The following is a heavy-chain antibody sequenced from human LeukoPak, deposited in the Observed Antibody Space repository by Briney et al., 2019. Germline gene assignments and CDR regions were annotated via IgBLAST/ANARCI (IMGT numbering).Heavy chain of an antibody. D-gene: IGHD3-10*01. Sequence: SETLSLTCTVSGGSITSYYWSWIRQPAGKGLEWIGRIYFSGSTDYNPSLKSRVTMSVDSSKTQFSLKLSSVTAADTAIYYCARDSGTTGEVKFDPWGQGTLVTVSS. V-gene: IGHV4-4*07. CDR3: ARDSGTTGEVKFDP. J-gene: IGHJ5*02. CDR2: IYFSGST. CDR1: GGSITSYY.